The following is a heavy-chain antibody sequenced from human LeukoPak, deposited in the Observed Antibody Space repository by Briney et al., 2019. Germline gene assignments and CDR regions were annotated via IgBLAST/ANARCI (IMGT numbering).Heavy chain of an antibody. CDR2: IYSGGST. CDR1: GFTVSSNY. D-gene: IGHD6-13*01. J-gene: IGHJ4*02. Sequence: GGSLRLSCAASGFTVSSNYMSWVRQAPGKGLEWVSVIYSGGSTYYADSVKGRFTISRDNSKNTLYLQMNSLRAEDTAVYYCARDGSGIAAAGTYLDYWGQGTLVTVSS. V-gene: IGHV3-66*01. CDR3: ARDGSGIAAAGTYLDY.